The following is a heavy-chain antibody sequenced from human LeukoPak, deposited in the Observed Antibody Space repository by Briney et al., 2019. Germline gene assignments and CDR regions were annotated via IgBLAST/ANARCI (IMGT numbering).Heavy chain of an antibody. Sequence: PGGSLRLSCAASGFTFSSYAMSWVRQAPGKGLEWVSAISGSGDSTYYADSVKGRFTISRDNSKNTLYLQMNSLRAEDTAVYYCAKDGKAIVVVPAAISFYFDYWGQGTLVTVSS. V-gene: IGHV3-23*01. D-gene: IGHD2-2*02. CDR3: AKDGKAIVVVPAAISFYFDY. CDR1: GFTFSSYA. CDR2: ISGSGDST. J-gene: IGHJ4*02.